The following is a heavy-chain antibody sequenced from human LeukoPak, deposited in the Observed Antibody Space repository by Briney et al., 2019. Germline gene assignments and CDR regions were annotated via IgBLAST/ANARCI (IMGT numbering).Heavy chain of an antibody. V-gene: IGHV4-39*01. J-gene: IGHJ4*02. Sequence: SETLSLTCTVSGGSIGSSSYYWGWIRQPPGKGLEWIGIIYYSGTTYYNPSLKSRVTISVDTSKNQFSLKLSSVTAADTAVYYCARQTGSGLFSLPGGQGTLVTVSS. CDR1: GGSIGSSSYY. CDR2: IYYSGTT. CDR3: ARQTGSGLFSLP. D-gene: IGHD3-10*01.